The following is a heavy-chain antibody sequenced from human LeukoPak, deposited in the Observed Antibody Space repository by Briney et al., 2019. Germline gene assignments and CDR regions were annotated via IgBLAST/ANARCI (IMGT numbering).Heavy chain of an antibody. Sequence: SETLSLTCAVYGGSFSGYYWSWIRQPPGKGQEWIGEINHSGSTNYNPSLKSRVTISVDTSKNQFSLKLSSVTAADTAVYYCASRGYSYGYWRGNWFDPWGQGTLVTVSS. CDR2: INHSGST. CDR1: GGSFSGYY. V-gene: IGHV4-34*01. J-gene: IGHJ5*02. D-gene: IGHD5-18*01. CDR3: ASRGYSYGYWRGNWFDP.